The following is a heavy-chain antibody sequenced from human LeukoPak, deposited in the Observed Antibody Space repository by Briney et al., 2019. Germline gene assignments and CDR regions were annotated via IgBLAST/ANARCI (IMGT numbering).Heavy chain of an antibody. CDR1: GYTFSYT. V-gene: IGHV1-3*01. CDR3: ARGTGCTGGSCSYYGMDV. J-gene: IGHJ6*02. Sequence: GASVNVSCKSSGYTFSYTMHWMRQAPGQSLEWMGWINAGNGDTKYSQKFQGRVTITRDTSATTAYMELSSLRSEDTAVYYCARGTGCTGGSCSYYGMDVWGQGTTVTVSS. CDR2: INAGNGDT. D-gene: IGHD2-15*01.